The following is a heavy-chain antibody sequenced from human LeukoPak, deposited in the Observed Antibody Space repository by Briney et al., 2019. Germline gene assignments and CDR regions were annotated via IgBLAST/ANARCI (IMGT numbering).Heavy chain of an antibody. CDR3: ARDAIDNYYDSSGYYSY. D-gene: IGHD3-22*01. CDR2: VKGDGSEK. J-gene: IGHJ4*02. CDR1: GFTFSIYW. V-gene: IGHV3-7*01. Sequence: GGSLRLSCAASGFTFSIYWMSWVRQAPGKGLEWVANVKGDGSEKYYVDSVKGRFTISKDNAKNSLYLQMNSLRAEDTAVYYCARDAIDNYYDSSGYYSYWGQGTLVTVSS.